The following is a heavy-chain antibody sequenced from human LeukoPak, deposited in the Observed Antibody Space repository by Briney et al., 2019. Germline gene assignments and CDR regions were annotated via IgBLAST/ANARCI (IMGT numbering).Heavy chain of an antibody. CDR1: GFTFSTYW. D-gene: IGHD1-14*01. CDR3: ARSPLRRSDP. Sequence: GGSLRLSCAASGFTFSTYWMSWVRQAPGKGLEWVADIKEDGSQKHYVDSVKGRFTISRDNAKSSLYLQMNNLRAEDTAVYYCARSPLRRSDPWGQGTLVIVSS. CDR2: IKEDGSQK. J-gene: IGHJ5*02. V-gene: IGHV3-7*01.